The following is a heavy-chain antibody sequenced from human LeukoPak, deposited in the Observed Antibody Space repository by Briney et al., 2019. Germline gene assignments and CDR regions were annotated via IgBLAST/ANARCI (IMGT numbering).Heavy chain of an antibody. D-gene: IGHD1-1*01. CDR1: GGCISSSSSY. J-gene: IGHJ4*02. CDR3: ERADREDAYNHRVDY. V-gene: IGHV4-39*01. Sequence: PSETLSLTCTVSGGCISSSSSYWGWIRQPPGKGLEWIGSIFYNGDTYYNPSLKSRVTISVDTSKNQFSLNLNSVTAADTAVYYCERADREDAYNHRVDYWGQGTLVTVSS. CDR2: IFYNGDT.